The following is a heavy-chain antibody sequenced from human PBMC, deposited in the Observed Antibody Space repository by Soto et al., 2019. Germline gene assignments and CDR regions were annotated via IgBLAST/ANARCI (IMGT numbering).Heavy chain of an antibody. D-gene: IGHD3-16*02. CDR2: IKQDGSEK. J-gene: IGHJ4*02. CDR3: ARDYL. Sequence: GGSLRLSCAVSGFTFSNYWMTWVRQAPGKGLEWVANIKQDGSEKYYVDSVKGRFTVSRDNAKNSLYLQMNSLRVEDTAVYYCARDYLWGQGTLVTVSS. CDR1: GFTFSNYW. V-gene: IGHV3-7*04.